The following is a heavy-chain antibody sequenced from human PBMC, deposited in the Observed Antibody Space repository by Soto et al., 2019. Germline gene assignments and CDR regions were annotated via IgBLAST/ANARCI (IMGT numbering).Heavy chain of an antibody. CDR2: IYCGDSET. CDR1: GYSFINYW. V-gene: IGHV5-51*01. J-gene: IGHJ6*02. CDR3: ARLRYGDFYYAMDV. Sequence: PGESLKISCKGSGYSFINYWIGWVRQMPGKGLEWMGIIYCGDSETRYSPSFQGQVTISADKSISTAYLQWSSLKASDTAMYYCARLRYGDFYYAMDVWGQGTTVTVYS. D-gene: IGHD4-17*01.